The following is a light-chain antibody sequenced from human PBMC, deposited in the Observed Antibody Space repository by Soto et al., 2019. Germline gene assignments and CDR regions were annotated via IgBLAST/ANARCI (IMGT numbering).Light chain of an antibody. J-gene: IGKJ4*01. Sequence: EIVLTQSPATLSFSQGERATLSCRASQSISSHLAWYQQKPGQAPRLLIYGASNRATGIPARFSGRGSGTDFTLTISSLEPEDFAVYYCQQRINWPLTFGGGTKVEIK. CDR3: QQRINWPLT. CDR1: QSISSH. V-gene: IGKV3-11*01. CDR2: GAS.